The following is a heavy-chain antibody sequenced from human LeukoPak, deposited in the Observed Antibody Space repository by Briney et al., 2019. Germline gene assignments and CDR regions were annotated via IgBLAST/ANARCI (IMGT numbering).Heavy chain of an antibody. CDR1: RFTFSSYA. D-gene: IGHD3-3*01. CDR3: AKNRMDFWSGDYMDV. CDR2: ISYDGSNK. V-gene: IGHV3-30*04. J-gene: IGHJ6*03. Sequence: SGGSLRLSCAASRFTFSSYAMHWVRQAPGKGLEWVAVISYDGSNKYYADSVKGRFTISRDNSKNTLYPQMNSLRAEDTAVYYCAKNRMDFWSGDYMDVWGKGTTVTVSS.